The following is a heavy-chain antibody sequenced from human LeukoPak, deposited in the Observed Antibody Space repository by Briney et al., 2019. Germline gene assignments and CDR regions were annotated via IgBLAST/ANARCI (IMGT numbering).Heavy chain of an antibody. J-gene: IGHJ6*03. CDR1: GGTFSSYA. D-gene: IGHD3-3*01. CDR3: ARAPDYTYYMDD. Sequence: SVKVSCKASGGTFSSYAISWVRQAPGQGLEWMGGIIPIFGTANYAQKFQGRVTITTDESTSTAYMELSSLRSEDTAVYYCARAPDYTYYMDDWGKGTTVTVSS. CDR2: IIPIFGTA. V-gene: IGHV1-69*05.